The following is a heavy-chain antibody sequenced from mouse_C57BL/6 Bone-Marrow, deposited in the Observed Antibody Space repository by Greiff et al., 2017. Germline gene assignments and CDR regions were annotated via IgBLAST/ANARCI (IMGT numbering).Heavy chain of an antibody. D-gene: IGHD1-1*01. J-gene: IGHJ3*01. V-gene: IGHV5-9*01. Sequence: EVKLMESGGGLVKPGGSLKLSCAASGFTFSSYTMSWVRQTPEKRLEWVATISGGGGNTYYPDSVKGRFTISRDNAKNTLYLQMSSLRSEDTALYYCARHYVSSCCRFAYWGQGTLVTVSA. CDR1: GFTFSSYT. CDR2: ISGGGGNT. CDR3: ARHYVSSCCRFAY.